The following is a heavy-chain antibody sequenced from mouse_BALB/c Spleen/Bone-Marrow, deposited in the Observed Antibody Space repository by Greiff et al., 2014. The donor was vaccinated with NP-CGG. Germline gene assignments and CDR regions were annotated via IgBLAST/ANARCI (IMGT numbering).Heavy chain of an antibody. CDR2: INPSNGRT. Sequence: VKLVESGAELVKPGASVKLSCKASGYTFTSYWMHWVKQRPGQGLEWIGEINPSNGRTNYNEKFKSKATLTVDKSSSTVYMQLSSLTSEDSAVYYCARGDGFAWFAYWGQGTLVTVSA. D-gene: IGHD3-3*01. V-gene: IGHV1S81*02. CDR1: GYTFTSYW. CDR3: ARGDGFAWFAY. J-gene: IGHJ3*01.